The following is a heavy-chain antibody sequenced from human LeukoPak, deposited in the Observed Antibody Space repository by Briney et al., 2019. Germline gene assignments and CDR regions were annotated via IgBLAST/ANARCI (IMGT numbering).Heavy chain of an antibody. D-gene: IGHD6-19*01. J-gene: IGHJ4*02. V-gene: IGHV1-46*02. CDR3: ARGDSSGWTPFDY. CDR1: GYNFNNYY. CDR2: INPSGRSSR. Sequence: GASVKVSCKASGYNFNNYYIHWVRQALGQGLEWMGVINPSGRSSRNYAQKFQGRVTMTRNTSVSTAYMELSSLRSEDTAVYYCARGDSSGWTPFDYWGQGTLVTVSS.